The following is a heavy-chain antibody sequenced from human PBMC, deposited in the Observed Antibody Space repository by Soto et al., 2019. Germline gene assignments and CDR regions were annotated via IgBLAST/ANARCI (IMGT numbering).Heavy chain of an antibody. J-gene: IGHJ3*02. CDR1: GVSIRTAGYY. Sequence: SETLSLTCTVSGVSIRTAGYYWSWIRQHPGKGLEWIGYIYHSGITYYNPSLTSRLTISVDTTKNQFSLKLDSVTAADTAVYHCVRVRGVGATIAFDTWGQGTMVTVSS. CDR2: IYHSGIT. CDR3: VRVRGVGATIAFDT. D-gene: IGHD1-26*01. V-gene: IGHV4-31*03.